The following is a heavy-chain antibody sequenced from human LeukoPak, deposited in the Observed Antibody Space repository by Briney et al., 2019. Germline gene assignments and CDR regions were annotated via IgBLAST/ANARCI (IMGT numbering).Heavy chain of an antibody. CDR1: GFTFDDYA. V-gene: IGHV3-9*01. J-gene: IGHJ6*03. D-gene: IGHD6-13*01. Sequence: PGRSLRLSCAASGFTFDDYAMHWVRQAPGKGLEWVSGISWNSGSIGYADSVKGRFTISRDNAKNSLYLQMNSLRAEDTAVYYCARDRKSYQRYIAAAGTDSYYYYYMDVWGKGTTVTISS. CDR2: ISWNSGSI. CDR3: ARDRKSYQRYIAAAGTDSYYYYYMDV.